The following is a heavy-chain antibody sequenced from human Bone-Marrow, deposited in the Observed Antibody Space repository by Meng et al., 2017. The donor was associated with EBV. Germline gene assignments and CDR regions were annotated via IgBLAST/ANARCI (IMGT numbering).Heavy chain of an antibody. D-gene: IGHD5-18*01. V-gene: IGHV4-39*07. CDR3: ARGGDTAMMTPFLLD. CDR1: GASISTSNYY. CDR2: IYFSRST. Sequence: LELQESGPGMVKPSATLSPTCTVSGASISTSNYYWGWIRQPPEKGLEWIGSIYFSRSTYYNPSLKSRITISVDTSKNQFSLKLNSVTAADTAVYYCARGGDTAMMTPFLLDWGQGTLVTVSS. J-gene: IGHJ4*02.